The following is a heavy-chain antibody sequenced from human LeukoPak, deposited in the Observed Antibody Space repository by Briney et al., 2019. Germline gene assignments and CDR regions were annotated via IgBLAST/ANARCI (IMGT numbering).Heavy chain of an antibody. Sequence: ASVKVSCKASGYTFTGYYMHWVRQAPGQGLEWMGWINPNSGGTNYAQKFQGRVTMTRDTSISTAYMELSRLRSDDTAVYYCARDPGDCSSTSCYWHYMDVWGKGTTVTVSS. J-gene: IGHJ6*03. V-gene: IGHV1-2*02. CDR3: ARDPGDCSSTSCYWHYMDV. CDR1: GYTFTGYY. D-gene: IGHD2-2*01. CDR2: INPNSGGT.